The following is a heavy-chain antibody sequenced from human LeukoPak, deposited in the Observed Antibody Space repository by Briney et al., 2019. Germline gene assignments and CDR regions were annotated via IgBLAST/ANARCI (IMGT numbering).Heavy chain of an antibody. V-gene: IGHV3-30-3*01. CDR1: GFTFGSYA. Sequence: PGGSLRLSCAASGFTFGSYAMHWLRQAPGRGLEWVAGISYDGTNKYYADSVKGRFTISRDNSKHTLYLQINSLRTDDTHVYYCSRERPACGEVCYFDYWGQGTLVTVSS. CDR3: SRERPACGEVCYFDY. CDR2: ISYDGTNK. D-gene: IGHD2-21*01. J-gene: IGHJ4*02.